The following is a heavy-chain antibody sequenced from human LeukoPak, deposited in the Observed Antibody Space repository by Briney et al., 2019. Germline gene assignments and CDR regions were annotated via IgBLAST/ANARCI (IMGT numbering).Heavy chain of an antibody. D-gene: IGHD5-24*01. CDR1: GFSVSSNY. V-gene: IGHV3-23*01. Sequence: GGSLRLSCAASGFSVSSNYMSWVRQAPGKGLEWVSGISRNGMETHYADSVKGRFTISRDPSKNTLHLQMNSLRGEDTAIYYCAKRIRDGYNTPIDDWGRGTLVTVSS. CDR3: AKRIRDGYNTPIDD. J-gene: IGHJ4*02. CDR2: ISRNGMET.